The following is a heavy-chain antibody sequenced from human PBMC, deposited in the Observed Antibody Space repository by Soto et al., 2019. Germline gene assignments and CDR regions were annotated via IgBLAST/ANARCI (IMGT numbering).Heavy chain of an antibody. Sequence: GGSLRLSCAASGFTFSSYAMSWVRQAPGKGLEWVSAISGSGGSTYYADSVKGRFTISRDNSKNTLYLQMNSLRAEDTAVDYCAKKRSYDFWSGYYFDYWGQGTLVTVSS. D-gene: IGHD3-3*01. J-gene: IGHJ4*02. CDR2: ISGSGGST. CDR1: GFTFSSYA. CDR3: AKKRSYDFWSGYYFDY. V-gene: IGHV3-23*01.